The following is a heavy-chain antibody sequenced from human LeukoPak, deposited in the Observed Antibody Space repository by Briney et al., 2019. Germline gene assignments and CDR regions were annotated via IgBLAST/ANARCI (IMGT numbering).Heavy chain of an antibody. CDR1: GFTFSSYW. D-gene: IGHD3-3*01. Sequence: GGSLRLSCAASGFTFSSYWMSWVRQAPGKGLEWVANIKQDGSEEYYVDSVKGRFTISRDNTKNSLYLQMNSLRAEDTAVYYCAKDLERGLFDYWGQGTLVTVSS. CDR3: AKDLERGLFDY. J-gene: IGHJ4*02. CDR2: IKQDGSEE. V-gene: IGHV3-7*01.